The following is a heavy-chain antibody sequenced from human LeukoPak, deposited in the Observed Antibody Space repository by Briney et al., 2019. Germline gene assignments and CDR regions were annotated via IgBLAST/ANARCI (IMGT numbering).Heavy chain of an antibody. CDR2: IRYDGSNK. J-gene: IGHJ6*03. CDR3: AKGLLEWLLSYMDV. Sequence: PGGSLRLSCAASGFTFSSYGMHWVRQAPGKGLEWVAFIRYDGSNKYYADSVEGRFTISRDNSKNTLYLQMNSLRAEDTAVYYCAKGLLEWLLSYMDVWGKGTTVTVSS. D-gene: IGHD3-3*01. CDR1: GFTFSSYG. V-gene: IGHV3-30*02.